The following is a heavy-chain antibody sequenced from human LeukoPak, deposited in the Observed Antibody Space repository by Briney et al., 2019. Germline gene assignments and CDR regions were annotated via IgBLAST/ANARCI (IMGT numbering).Heavy chain of an antibody. CDR3: VRDSYYQPDY. V-gene: IGHV3-23*01. CDR1: GFTFSTYA. CDR2: VSGSGSRSGGST. D-gene: IGHD3-10*01. J-gene: IGHJ4*02. Sequence: GGSLRLSCAASGFTFSTYAMSWVRQAPGKGLEWVSNVSGSGSRSGGSTYYADSVKGRFTISRDNAKNTMYLQMNSLRAEDTAVYYCVRDSYYQPDYWGQGTLVTVSS.